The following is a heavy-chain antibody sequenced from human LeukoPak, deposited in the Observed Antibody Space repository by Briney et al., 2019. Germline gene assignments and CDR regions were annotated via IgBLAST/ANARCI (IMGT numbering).Heavy chain of an antibody. V-gene: IGHV4-61*02. J-gene: IGHJ3*02. CDR3: ARHETTVAIPVGAFDI. CDR1: GGSISSGSYY. Sequence: PSETLSLTRTVSGGSISSGSYYWSWIRQPAGKGLEWIGRIYTSGSTNYNPSLKSRVTISVDTSKNQFSLKLSSVTAADTAVYYCARHETTVAIPVGAFDIWGQGTMVTVSS. CDR2: IYTSGST. D-gene: IGHD4-23*01.